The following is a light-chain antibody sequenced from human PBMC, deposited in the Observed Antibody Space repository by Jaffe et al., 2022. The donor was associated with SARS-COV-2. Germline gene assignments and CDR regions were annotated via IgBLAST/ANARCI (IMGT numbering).Light chain of an antibody. CDR2: GAS. Sequence: ETVLTQSPVTLSVSPGERATLSCRASQGISSNLAWYQQKPGQAPRLLIYGASTRATGIPARFSGSGSGTEFTLTISSLQSEDFAVYYCQQYNNWPPITFGQGTRLEIK. J-gene: IGKJ5*01. CDR1: QGISSN. V-gene: IGKV3D-15*01. CDR3: QQYNNWPPIT.